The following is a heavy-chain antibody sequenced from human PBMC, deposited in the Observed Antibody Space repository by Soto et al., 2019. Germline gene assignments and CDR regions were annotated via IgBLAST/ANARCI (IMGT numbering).Heavy chain of an antibody. CDR2: VSLGGST. Sequence: SLRLSCAASGFTFSSYALGWVRQGPGKGLEWVAVVSLGGSTHYADSVRGRVTISRDNTKNTLSLQMHSLTAEDTAVYFCAKRRGAGGHFDVWGQGGLVTVSS. D-gene: IGHD2-15*01. V-gene: IGHV3-23*01. J-gene: IGHJ4*02. CDR3: AKRRGAGGHFDV. CDR1: GFTFSSYA.